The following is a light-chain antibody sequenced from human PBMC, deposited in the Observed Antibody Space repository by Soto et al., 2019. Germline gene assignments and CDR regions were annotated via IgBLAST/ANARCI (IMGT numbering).Light chain of an antibody. CDR3: ASYAGGNKV. CDR1: SSDVGAYNF. V-gene: IGLV2-11*01. Sequence: QSALTQPRSVSGSPGQSVTISCTGSSSDVGAYNFVSWYQQHPGKAPKLMIYEVTKRPSGVPDRFSGSKSGNTASLTVSGLLPEDEADYYCASYAGGNKVFGTGTKLTVL. J-gene: IGLJ1*01. CDR2: EVT.